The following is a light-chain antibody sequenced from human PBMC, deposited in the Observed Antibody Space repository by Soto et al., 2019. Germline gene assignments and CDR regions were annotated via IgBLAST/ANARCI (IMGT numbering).Light chain of an antibody. CDR1: NSNIGNNY. J-gene: IGLJ1*01. CDR3: GTRDSSRIGYV. CDR2: DNN. V-gene: IGLV1-51*01. Sequence: SVLTQPPSVSAAPGQSVTISCSGSNSNIGNNYVSWYQQLPGTAPKLLIYDNNKRPSGIPDRFSGSKSGTSATLDITGLQTGDEADYYCGTRDSSRIGYVFGTGTKATV.